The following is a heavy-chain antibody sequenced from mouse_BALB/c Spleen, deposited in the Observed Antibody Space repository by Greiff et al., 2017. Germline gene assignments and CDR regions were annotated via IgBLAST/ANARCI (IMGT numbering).Heavy chain of an antibody. D-gene: IGHD1-1*01. V-gene: IGHV5-6*01. CDR1: GFTFSSYG. CDR2: ISSGGSYT. J-gene: IGHJ1*01. Sequence: EVMLVESGGDLVKPGGSLKLSCAASGFTFSSYGMSWVRQTPDKRLEWVATISSGGSYTYYPDSVKGRFTISRDNAKNTLYLQMSTLKSEDTAMYYCARQMCYIISASWYFDVWGAGTTVTVSS. CDR3: ARQMCYIISASWYFDV.